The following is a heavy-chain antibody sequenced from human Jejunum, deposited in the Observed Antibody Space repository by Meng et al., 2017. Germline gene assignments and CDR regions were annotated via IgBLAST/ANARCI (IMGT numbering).Heavy chain of an antibody. CDR2: IYYSGGT. V-gene: IGHV4-61*01. D-gene: IGHD6-6*01. J-gene: IGHJ4*02. CDR1: GSSASNASYY. Sequence: QAQGQEAGAGLVCPSETLSLTCTVSGSSASNASYYWNWNRQPPGKGLEWIGYIYYSGGTTYSPSLNSRVTISIDTAKNQVSLKVSSVTAADTAVYYCAHSSSSSSFGFDYWGQGTLVTVSS. CDR3: AHSSSSSSFGFDY.